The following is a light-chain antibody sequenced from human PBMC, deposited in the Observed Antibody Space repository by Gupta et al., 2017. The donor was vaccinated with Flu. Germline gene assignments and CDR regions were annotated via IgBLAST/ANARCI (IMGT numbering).Light chain of an antibody. CDR3: QQRCIWPRT. CDR1: QSLSSC. CDR2: DTS. Sequence: EIVLTLSPATLSLSPGDRVTLSCRASQSLSSCLAWYQQSPGQAPRLRMYDTSNRATGIPDRFSASGSGTDFTLTISSLEPEDFAVYYCQQRCIWPRTFGQGTKVEIK. J-gene: IGKJ1*01. V-gene: IGKV3-11*01.